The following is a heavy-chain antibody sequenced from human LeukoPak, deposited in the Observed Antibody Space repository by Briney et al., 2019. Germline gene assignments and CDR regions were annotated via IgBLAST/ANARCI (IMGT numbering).Heavy chain of an antibody. D-gene: IGHD3-16*01. CDR3: ATEGAYNWFDP. CDR1: GYTFTDYY. V-gene: IGHV1-69-2*01. CDR2: VDPEDGET. Sequence: ASVKVSCKVSGYTFTDYYMHWVQQAPGKGLEWMGLVDPEDGETIYAEKFQGRVTITAETSTDTAYMELSSLRSEDTAVYYCATEGAYNWFDPWGQGTLVTVSS. J-gene: IGHJ5*02.